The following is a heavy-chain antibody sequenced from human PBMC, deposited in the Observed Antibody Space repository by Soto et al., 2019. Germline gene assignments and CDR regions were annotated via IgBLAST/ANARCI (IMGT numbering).Heavy chain of an antibody. Sequence: SETLSLTCTVSCGSISSYYWSWIRQPPGKGLEWIGEINHSGSTNYNPSLKSRVTISVDTSKNQFSLKLSSLTAADTAVYYCARARQYYDCELDPWGQGTLVTVSS. D-gene: IGHD3-9*01. J-gene: IGHJ5*02. CDR1: CGSISSYY. CDR3: ARARQYYDCELDP. V-gene: IGHV4-59*08. CDR2: INHSGST.